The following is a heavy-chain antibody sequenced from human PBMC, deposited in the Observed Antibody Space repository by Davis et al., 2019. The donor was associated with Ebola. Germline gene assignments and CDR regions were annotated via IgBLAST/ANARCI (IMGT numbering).Heavy chain of an antibody. CDR2: INPSDGST. CDR3: ASVGGSDRDFDY. CDR1: GYTFTNYY. D-gene: IGHD3-10*01. V-gene: IGHV1-46*03. Sequence: ASVKVSCKASGYTFTNYYMHWVRQPPGQGLEWVGMINPSDGSTTYAQKFQGSVTMTRDTSTSTVYMDLRSLTSDDTAVYFCASVGGSDRDFDYWGQGTLVTVSS. J-gene: IGHJ4*02.